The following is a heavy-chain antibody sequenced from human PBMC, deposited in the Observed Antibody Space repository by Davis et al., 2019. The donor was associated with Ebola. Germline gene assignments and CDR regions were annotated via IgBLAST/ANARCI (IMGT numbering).Heavy chain of an antibody. J-gene: IGHJ4*02. D-gene: IGHD2-21*01. CDR3: ARVHSAGFTIATQGGFDY. V-gene: IGHV3-74*03. Sequence: GESLKISCAASGFTFSSYAMHWVRQAPGKGLVWVSRINSDESSITYADSVKGRFSISRDTAKNTLYLQMNSLGAEDTAVYYCARVHSAGFTIATQGGFDYWGQGTLVTVSS. CDR1: GFTFSSYA. CDR2: INSDESSI.